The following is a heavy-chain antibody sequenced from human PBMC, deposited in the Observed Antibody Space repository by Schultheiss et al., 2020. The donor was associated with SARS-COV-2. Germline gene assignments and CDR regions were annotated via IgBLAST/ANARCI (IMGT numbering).Heavy chain of an antibody. V-gene: IGHV3-23*01. CDR1: GFTFSSYA. CDR2: ISGSGGST. D-gene: IGHD5-18*01. Sequence: GGSLRLSCAASGFTFSSYAMSWVRQAPGKGLEWVSAISGSGGSTYYADSVKGRFTISRDNAKNSLFLQMNRLRAEDTAVYYCAKVSGGYRYGYSDYWGQGTLVTVSS. J-gene: IGHJ4*02. CDR3: AKVSGGYRYGYSDY.